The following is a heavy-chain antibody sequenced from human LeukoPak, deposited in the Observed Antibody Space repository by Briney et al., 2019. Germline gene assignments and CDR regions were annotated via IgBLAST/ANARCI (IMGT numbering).Heavy chain of an antibody. V-gene: IGHV1-46*01. J-gene: IGHJ5*02. CDR2: ISPSGGST. CDR1: GYTFTSNY. CDR3: ARDNSVRDEAWWFNP. D-gene: IGHD5-24*01. Sequence: ASVTVSCKAFGYTFTSNYMHWVRQAPGQGPAWMGVISPSGGSTTYAQKFQGRVTLTRDMSTSTDYLELSSLRSEDTAVYYCARDNSVRDEAWWFNPWGQGTLVTVSS.